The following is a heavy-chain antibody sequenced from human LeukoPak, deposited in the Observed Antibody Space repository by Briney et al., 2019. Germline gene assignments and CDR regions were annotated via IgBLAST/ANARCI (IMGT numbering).Heavy chain of an antibody. V-gene: IGHV4-4*07. CDR2: IYTSRST. CDR1: GGSISSYY. J-gene: IGHJ6*02. D-gene: IGHD3-16*01. Sequence: SETLSLTCTVSGGSISSYYWSWIRQPAGKGLEWIVRIYTSRSTNYNPSLKSRITMSVDTSKNQFSLKLSSVTAADTAVYYCARGGAGTHRYYGMDVWGQGTTVTVSS. CDR3: ARGGAGTHRYYGMDV.